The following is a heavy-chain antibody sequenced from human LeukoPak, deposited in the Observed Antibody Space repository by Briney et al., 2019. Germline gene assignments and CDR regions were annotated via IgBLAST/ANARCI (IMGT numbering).Heavy chain of an antibody. V-gene: IGHV3-66*01. Sequence: WGSLSLTCAASGFSVRDNDLKWVRQAPGKGLEWVSLIYADGSTHYTDSVKGRFSTSRDNSKNTVYLQMSSLRAEDTAVYYCVKRGLGSWPGYYFDDW. CDR1: GFSVRDND. J-gene: IGHJ4*01. CDR3: VKRGLGSWPGYYFDD. D-gene: IGHD2-15*01. CDR2: IYADGST.